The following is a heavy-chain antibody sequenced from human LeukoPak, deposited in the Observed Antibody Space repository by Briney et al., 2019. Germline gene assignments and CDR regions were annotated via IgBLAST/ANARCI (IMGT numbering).Heavy chain of an antibody. D-gene: IGHD3/OR15-3a*01. CDR3: ARNAWGLGSFWSFTL. Sequence: PGGSLRLSCEASGFTFSHYWMSWVRQAPGKGLEWVAYIKQDGSEKEYVDSVNGRFTISRDNPKDSLFLQLNSLRAEHTAVYFCARNAWGLGSFWSFTLWGRGTLVTVSS. CDR1: GFTFSHYW. J-gene: IGHJ2*01. V-gene: IGHV3-7*01. CDR2: IKQDGSEK.